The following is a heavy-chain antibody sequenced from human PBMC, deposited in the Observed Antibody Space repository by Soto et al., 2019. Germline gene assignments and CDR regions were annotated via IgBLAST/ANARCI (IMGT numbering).Heavy chain of an antibody. D-gene: IGHD2-15*01. CDR2: IYYSGST. V-gene: IGHV4-59*01. J-gene: IGHJ5*02. Sequence: SETLSLTCTVSGGSISSYYWSWIRQPPGKGLEWIGYIYYSGSTNYNPSLKSRVTISVDTSKNQFSLKLSSVTAADTAVYYCARTSLGYCSGGSCYSVHSNFDPCGQGTLVTVSS. CDR1: GGSISSYY. CDR3: ARTSLGYCSGGSCYSVHSNFDP.